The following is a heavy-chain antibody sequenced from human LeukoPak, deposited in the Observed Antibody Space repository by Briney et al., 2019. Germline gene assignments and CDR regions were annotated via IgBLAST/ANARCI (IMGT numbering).Heavy chain of an antibody. Sequence: SGGSLRLSCAASGFPFSNYAMSWVRQAPGKGLEWVSSITGNALNTYQADFIKGRFTISRDDSKNTLYLHLSSLRVEDTAVYYCAKLQDFYDNSGYSYFDNWGQGTLVTVSS. J-gene: IGHJ4*02. CDR1: GFPFSNYA. V-gene: IGHV3-23*01. D-gene: IGHD3-22*01. CDR2: ITGNALNT. CDR3: AKLQDFYDNSGYSYFDN.